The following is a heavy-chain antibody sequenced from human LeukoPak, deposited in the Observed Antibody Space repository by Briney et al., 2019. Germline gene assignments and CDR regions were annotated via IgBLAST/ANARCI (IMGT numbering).Heavy chain of an antibody. D-gene: IGHD6-19*01. J-gene: IGHJ4*01. CDR3: AREYGMDSSGWFDN. Sequence: GRSLRLSCAASGFTFSSYGMHWVRQAPGKGLEWVAVIWYDGSNKYYADSVKGRFTISRDNSKNTLYLQMNSLRAEDTAVYYCAREYGMDSSGWFDNWGHGTLVTVSS. CDR1: GFTFSSYG. CDR2: IWYDGSNK. V-gene: IGHV3-33*01.